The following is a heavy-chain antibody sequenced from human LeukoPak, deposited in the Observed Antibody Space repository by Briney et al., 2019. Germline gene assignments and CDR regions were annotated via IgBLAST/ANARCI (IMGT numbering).Heavy chain of an antibody. CDR2: IYYSGST. Sequence: PSETLSLTCTVSGGSISSYYWSWIRQPPGKGLEWIGYIYYSGSTNYNPSLKSRVTISVDTSKNQFSLKLSSVTAADTAVYYCARRGGAVAGSPFDPWGQGTLVTVSS. CDR1: GGSISSYY. D-gene: IGHD6-19*01. J-gene: IGHJ5*02. CDR3: ARRGGAVAGSPFDP. V-gene: IGHV4-59*01.